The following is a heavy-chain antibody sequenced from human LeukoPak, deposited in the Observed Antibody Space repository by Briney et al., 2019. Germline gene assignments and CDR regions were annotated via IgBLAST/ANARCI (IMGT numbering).Heavy chain of an antibody. CDR2: TSGYNGHT. D-gene: IGHD3-10*01. CDR3: ARIQSAGTSDAFDI. J-gene: IGHJ3*02. Sequence: ASVKVSCKASGYTFDTYGISWVRQAPGQGLEWMGWTSGYNGHTKYAQKFHDRVTLTTDTSTSTAYMEMRSLRSDDTAVYYCARIQSAGTSDAFDIWVQGTMLTVS. V-gene: IGHV1-18*01. CDR1: GYTFDTYG.